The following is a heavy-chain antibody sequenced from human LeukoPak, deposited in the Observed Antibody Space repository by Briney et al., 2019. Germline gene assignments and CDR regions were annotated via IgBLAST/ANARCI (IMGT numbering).Heavy chain of an antibody. Sequence: SETLSLTCSVPGGSISSYYWVWIRQPPGKGLEWVGYIYYSVSTNYNPSLKSRVTISVDTSKNQFSLKLSSVTAADTAVYYCARINSAVAAYFDYWGQGTLVTVSS. CDR2: IYYSVST. CDR1: GGSISSYY. D-gene: IGHD6-19*01. J-gene: IGHJ4*02. V-gene: IGHV4-59*01. CDR3: ARINSAVAAYFDY.